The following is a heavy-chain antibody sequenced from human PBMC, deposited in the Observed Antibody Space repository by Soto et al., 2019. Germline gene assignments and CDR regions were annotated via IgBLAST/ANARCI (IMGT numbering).Heavy chain of an antibody. CDR3: TTGTVCSGDCYSAVFDY. Sequence: EVQLVESGGGLVKPGESLRLSCAASGFTHAWMSWVRQAPGKGLEWVGRIKSNRDGGATDYAAPVRGRFTISRDDSKNTVYLQMNGLRTEDTAVYYCTTGTVCSGDCYSAVFDYGGQGTLVTVSS. D-gene: IGHD2-21*01. J-gene: IGHJ4*02. CDR2: IKSNRDGGAT. V-gene: IGHV3-15*01. CDR1: GFTHAW.